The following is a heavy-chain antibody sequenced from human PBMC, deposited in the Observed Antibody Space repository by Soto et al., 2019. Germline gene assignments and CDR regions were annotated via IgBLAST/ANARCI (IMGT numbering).Heavy chain of an antibody. CDR1: GFTFTTSW. D-gene: IGHD2-2*01. J-gene: IGHJ6*02. Sequence: GGSLRLSCTVSGFTFTTSWMSWVRQAPGTGLEWVANINPDGSQTDHGDSVKGRFTISRDNAKNSLYLQMNGLRAEDTAVYYCARDKHIVVVPAAFPNYYYYGMDVWGQGTTVTVSS. V-gene: IGHV3-7*01. CDR2: INPDGSQT. CDR3: ARDKHIVVVPAAFPNYYYYGMDV.